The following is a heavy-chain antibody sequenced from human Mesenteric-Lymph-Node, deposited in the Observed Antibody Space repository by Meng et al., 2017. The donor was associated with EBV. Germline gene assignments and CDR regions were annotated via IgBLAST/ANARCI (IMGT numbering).Heavy chain of an antibody. CDR2: LNEDGATT. CDR3: SRDLVGSDDS. Sequence: EVQLVECGGAVVQPGGSLRLSCVGSGYTFSQYWMHWVRQAPGMGLEWVSRLNEDGATTTYADSVRGRFTISRDNAKNTLYLQMNSLRAEDTAVYYCSRDLVGSDDSWGQGTLVTVSS. CDR1: GYTFSQYW. J-gene: IGHJ5*01. V-gene: IGHV3-74*01. D-gene: IGHD2-8*02.